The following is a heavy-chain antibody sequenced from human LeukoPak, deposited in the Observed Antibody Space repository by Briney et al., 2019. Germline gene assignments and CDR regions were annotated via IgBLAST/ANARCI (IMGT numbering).Heavy chain of an antibody. Sequence: GESLKISCMGSGYSFTKHWIAWVRQMPGKGLEWMGIIYPGDSDTRYSPSFQGQVTISADKSISTAYLQWRTLKASDTAMYYCAREYSGYDSHFDYWGQGTLVTVSS. CDR3: AREYSGYDSHFDY. D-gene: IGHD5-12*01. CDR1: GYSFTKHW. J-gene: IGHJ4*02. CDR2: IYPGDSDT. V-gene: IGHV5-51*01.